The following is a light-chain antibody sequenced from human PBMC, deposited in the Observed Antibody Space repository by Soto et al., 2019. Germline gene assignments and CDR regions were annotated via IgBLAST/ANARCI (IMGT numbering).Light chain of an antibody. CDR1: QSVSSN. V-gene: IGKV3-15*01. Sequence: EIVMTQSPATLSVSPGERATLSCRASQSVSSNLGWYQQKHGQAPRLLIYGASTRATGIPARFSGSGSGTEFTLTISSLQSEDFAVYYCQQYNNWPPGTLGQGTKVEIK. J-gene: IGKJ1*01. CDR2: GAS. CDR3: QQYNNWPPGT.